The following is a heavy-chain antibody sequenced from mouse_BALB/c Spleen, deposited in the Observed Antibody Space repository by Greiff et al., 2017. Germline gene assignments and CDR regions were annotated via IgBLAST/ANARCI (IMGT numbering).Heavy chain of an antibody. D-gene: IGHD3-1*01. J-gene: IGHJ1*01. V-gene: IGHV5-17*02. CDR2: ISSGSSTI. CDR1: GFTFSSFG. CDR3: ARGGDVGWYLDV. Sequence: EVKLVESGGGLVQPGGSRKLSCAASGFTFSSFGMHWVRQAPEKGLEWVAYISSGSSTIYYADTVKGRFTISRDKPKNTLFLQMTSLRSEDTAMYYCARGGDVGWYLDVGGAGTSVTVSS.